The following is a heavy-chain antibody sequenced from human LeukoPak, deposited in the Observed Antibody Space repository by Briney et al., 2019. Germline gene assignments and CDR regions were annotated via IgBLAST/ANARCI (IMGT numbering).Heavy chain of an antibody. CDR3: ARVGVGPYCSGGSCYTHTPVDY. V-gene: IGHV4-59*01. J-gene: IGHJ4*02. CDR1: GGSFSGYY. D-gene: IGHD2-15*01. CDR2: IYYSGST. Sequence: NPSETLSLTCAVYGGSFSGYYWSWIRQPPGKGLEWIGYIYYSGSTNYNPSLKSRVTISVDTSKNQFSLKLSSVTAADTAVYYCARVGVGPYCSGGSCYTHTPVDYWGQGTLVTVSS.